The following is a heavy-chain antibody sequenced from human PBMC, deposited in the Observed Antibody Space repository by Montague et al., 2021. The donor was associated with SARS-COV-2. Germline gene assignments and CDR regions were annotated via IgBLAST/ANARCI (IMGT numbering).Heavy chain of an antibody. CDR1: GFTFSSYW. D-gene: IGHD2-15*01. Sequence: SLRLSCAASGFTFSSYWMSWVRQAPGKGLKWVANIKQDGSEKYYVDSVKGRFTISRDNAKNSLYLQMNSLRAKDTAVYYCARDLGAVVVAAIKYYYYGMDVWGQGTTVTVSS. J-gene: IGHJ6*02. CDR3: ARDLGAVVVAAIKYYYYGMDV. CDR2: IKQDGSEK. V-gene: IGHV3-7*03.